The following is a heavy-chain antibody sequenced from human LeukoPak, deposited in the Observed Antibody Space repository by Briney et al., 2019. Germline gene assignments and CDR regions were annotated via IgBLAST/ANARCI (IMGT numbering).Heavy chain of an antibody. CDR3: TAQGGWYIDY. J-gene: IGHJ4*02. D-gene: IGHD6-19*01. V-gene: IGHV4-61*01. CDR1: GGSVSSGSYY. CDR2: IYYSGST. Sequence: SETLSLTCTVSGGSVSSGSYYWSWIRQPPGKGLEWIGYIYYSGSTNYNPSLKSRVTISVDKSKNQFSLKLNSVTAADTAVYYCTAQGGWYIDYWGQGTLVTVSS.